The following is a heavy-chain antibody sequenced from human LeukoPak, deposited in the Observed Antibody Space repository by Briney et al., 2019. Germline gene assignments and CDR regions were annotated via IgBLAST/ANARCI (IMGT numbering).Heavy chain of an antibody. CDR2: INSDGSSP. CDR1: GFTFSSYW. CDR3: ARETSGSFPY. Sequence: GGSLRLSCTASGFTFSSYWMQWVRQAPGKGLVWVSRINSDGSSPSYADSVKGRFTISRDNSKNTLYLQMNNLSADDTAVYYCARETSGSFPYWGQGTLVTVSS. J-gene: IGHJ4*02. D-gene: IGHD2-15*01. V-gene: IGHV3-74*01.